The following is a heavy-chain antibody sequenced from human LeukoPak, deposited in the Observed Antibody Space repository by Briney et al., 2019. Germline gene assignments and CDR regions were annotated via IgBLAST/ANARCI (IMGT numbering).Heavy chain of an antibody. CDR2: IYPGYSDT. CDR3: ARHFNLYYDILTGYSPGDAFDI. J-gene: IGHJ3*02. Sequence: GESLKISCKGSGYSFTSYWIGWVRQMPGKGLEWMGIIYPGYSDTRYSPSFQGQVTISADKSLSTAYLQWSSLKASDTAMYYCARHFNLYYDILTGYSPGDAFDIWGQGTMVTVSS. V-gene: IGHV5-51*01. CDR1: GYSFTSYW. D-gene: IGHD3-9*01.